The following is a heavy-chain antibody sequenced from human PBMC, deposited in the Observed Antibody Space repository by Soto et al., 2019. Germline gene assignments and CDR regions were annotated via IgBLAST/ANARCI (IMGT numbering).Heavy chain of an antibody. CDR1: GDSLTSYY. Sequence: QVQLQESGPGLVKPSETLSLTCSVSGDSLTSYYWTWVRQPPGKGLEWIGYIYYTGKTNYNPSLKSRVTISMDLSKNQVSLELRSLTAADTVVYYCARIILTGYYSLEPSGQGTLVIVSA. J-gene: IGHJ5*02. D-gene: IGHD3-9*01. V-gene: IGHV4-59*01. CDR3: ARIILTGYYSLEP. CDR2: IYYTGKT.